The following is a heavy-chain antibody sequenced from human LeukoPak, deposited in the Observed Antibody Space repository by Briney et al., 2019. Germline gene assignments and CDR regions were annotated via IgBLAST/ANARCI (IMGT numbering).Heavy chain of an antibody. CDR1: GGSISSADYY. D-gene: IGHD4-11*01. J-gene: IGHJ4*02. Sequence: KPSQTLSLTCTVSGGSISSADYYWTWIRQPPGKGLEWIGYIYYSGTTYYNPSLKSRVTISLDTSKNQFSLKLSSVTAADTAVYYCARDSSPFDYWGQGTLLTVSS. V-gene: IGHV4-30-4*08. CDR3: ARDSSPFDY. CDR2: IYYSGTT.